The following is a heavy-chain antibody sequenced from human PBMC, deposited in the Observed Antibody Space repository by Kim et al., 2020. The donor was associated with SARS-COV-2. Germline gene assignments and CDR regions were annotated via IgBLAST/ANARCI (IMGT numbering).Heavy chain of an antibody. J-gene: IGHJ5*02. Sequence: ESLKISCKGSGYSFTSYWISWVRQMPGKGLEWMGRIDPSDSYTNYSPSFQGHVTISADKSISTAYLQWSSLKASDTAMYYCARAVAGTGDHNWFDPWGQGTLVTVSS. D-gene: IGHD6-19*01. CDR2: IDPSDSYT. CDR3: ARAVAGTGDHNWFDP. CDR1: GYSFTSYW. V-gene: IGHV5-10-1*01.